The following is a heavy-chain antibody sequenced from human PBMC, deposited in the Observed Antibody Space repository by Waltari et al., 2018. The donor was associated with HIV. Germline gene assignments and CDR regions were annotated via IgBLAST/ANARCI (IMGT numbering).Heavy chain of an antibody. D-gene: IGHD3-10*02. J-gene: IGHJ4*02. CDR2: IDISGTTN. Sequence: QVQLVESGGGLVKPGGSLRLSCAASGFTFSHSSMTWIRQAPGKGLEWVSSIDISGTTNYYADSVRGRFTVSRDNAKNSLYLQLNSLRAEDTAVYYCARGGISKFAGLDYWGQGTLVTVSS. CDR1: GFTFSHSS. V-gene: IGHV3-11*01. CDR3: ARGGISKFAGLDY.